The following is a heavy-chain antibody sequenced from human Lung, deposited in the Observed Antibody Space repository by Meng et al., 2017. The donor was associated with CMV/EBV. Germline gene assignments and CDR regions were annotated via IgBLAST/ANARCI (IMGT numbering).Heavy chain of an antibody. Sequence: SLKISCAVSGFTFSSYEMNWVRQAPGKGLEWVSYISTGGSTRYYADSVKGRFTVMRDNAKNSLFLQMNSLSAEDTAVYYCARLEMATTALDYWGQGPLVTVSS. D-gene: IGHD5-24*01. CDR2: ISTGGSTR. V-gene: IGHV3-48*03. CDR1: GFTFSSYE. J-gene: IGHJ4*02. CDR3: ARLEMATTALDY.